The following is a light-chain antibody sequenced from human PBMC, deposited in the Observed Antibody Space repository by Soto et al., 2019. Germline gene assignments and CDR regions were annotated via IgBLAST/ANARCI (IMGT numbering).Light chain of an antibody. CDR1: QGISRY. J-gene: IGKJ3*01. CDR3: QQYYSPVFT. CDR2: AAS. V-gene: IGKV1-8*01. Sequence: AIRMTQSPSSLSASTGDRVTITCRASQGISRYLAWYQQKPGKAPKLLIYAASTLQSGVPSRFSGSGSGTDFTLTISCLQSEDFATYYCQQYYSPVFTFGPGTKVDIK.